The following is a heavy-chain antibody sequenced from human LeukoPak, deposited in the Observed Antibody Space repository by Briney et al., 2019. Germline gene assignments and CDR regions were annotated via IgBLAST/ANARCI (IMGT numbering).Heavy chain of an antibody. CDR2: IWYDGSIK. V-gene: IGHV3-30*02. CDR3: AKAARGDYYDSSGYAFDI. D-gene: IGHD3-22*01. Sequence: GGSLRLSCAASGFTFSSYAMHWVRQAPGKGLEWVAFIWYDGSIKYYADSVKGRFTISRDNSKNTLYLQMNSLRAEDTAVYYCAKAARGDYYDSSGYAFDIWGQGTMVTVSS. CDR1: GFTFSSYA. J-gene: IGHJ3*02.